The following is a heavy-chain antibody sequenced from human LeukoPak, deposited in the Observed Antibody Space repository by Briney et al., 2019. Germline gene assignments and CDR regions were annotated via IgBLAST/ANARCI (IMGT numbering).Heavy chain of an antibody. CDR3: TRSPSLGGNYWGFDC. CDR1: GXTFSTYW. D-gene: IGHD1-26*01. Sequence: GGSLRLSCAASGXTFSTYWMHWVRQAPGEGLVWVSRLSPDGSSSVYADSVKGRFTVSRDNAKNTLYLQMNSLRAEDTAVYYCTRSPSLGGNYWGFDCWGQGTLVTVSS. CDR2: LSPDGSSS. V-gene: IGHV3-74*01. J-gene: IGHJ4*02.